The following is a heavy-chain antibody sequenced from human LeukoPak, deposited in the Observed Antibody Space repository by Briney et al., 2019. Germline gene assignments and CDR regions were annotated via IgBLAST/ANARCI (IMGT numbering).Heavy chain of an antibody. J-gene: IGHJ4*02. Sequence: SETLSLTCSVSGGSVSSYYWSCIRQPPGKGLEWSGYVYYTGSTNYNPSLKSRVTMFEDKSKNQFSLRLYSVTVADTAVYYCARHFAYSSSSYFDYWGQGSLVTVSS. CDR1: GGSVSSYY. D-gene: IGHD6-6*01. CDR2: VYYTGST. CDR3: ARHFAYSSSSYFDY. V-gene: IGHV4-59*08.